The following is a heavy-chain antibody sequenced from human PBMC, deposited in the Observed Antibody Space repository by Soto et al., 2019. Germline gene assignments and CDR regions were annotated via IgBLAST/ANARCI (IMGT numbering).Heavy chain of an antibody. J-gene: IGHJ4*02. Sequence: EVQLVESGGGLVRPGGSLRLSCAASGFTFSSHWMHWVRQVPGKGLIWVSRINSDGSLTGHADSVKGRLTISRDNAKKTVYLQRNNLSPEDTAVYYCARSDYGSGDGNEYWGQGTLVTVSS. V-gene: IGHV3-74*01. CDR3: ARSDYGSGDGNEY. D-gene: IGHD3-10*01. CDR2: INSDGSLT. CDR1: GFTFSSHW.